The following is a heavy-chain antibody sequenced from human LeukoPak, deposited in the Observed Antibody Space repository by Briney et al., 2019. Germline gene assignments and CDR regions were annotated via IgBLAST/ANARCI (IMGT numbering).Heavy chain of an antibody. CDR1: GFSFNIHG. D-gene: IGHD5-24*01. CDR2: IGPSGANT. Sequence: GGSLRLSCAASGFSFNIHGMNWVRQAPGKGLEWVSGIGPSGANTYYADSVKGRFTISRDNSKNTLYLQMNSLRAEDTAVYYCARDSVEMATILTAFDYWGQGTLVTVSS. J-gene: IGHJ4*02. CDR3: ARDSVEMATILTAFDY. V-gene: IGHV3-23*01.